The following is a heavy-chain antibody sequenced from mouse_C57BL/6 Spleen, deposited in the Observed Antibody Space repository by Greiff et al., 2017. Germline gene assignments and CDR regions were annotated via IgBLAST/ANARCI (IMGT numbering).Heavy chain of an antibody. Sequence: VKLQESGAELVRPGASVTLSCKASGYTFTDYEMHWVKQTPVHGLEWIGAIDPETGGTAYNQKFKGKAILTADKSSSTAYMELRSLTSEDSAVYYCTRSGNLYYFDYWGQGTTLTVSS. CDR2: IDPETGGT. J-gene: IGHJ2*01. CDR3: TRSGNLYYFDY. CDR1: GYTFTDYE. D-gene: IGHD2-1*01. V-gene: IGHV1-15*01.